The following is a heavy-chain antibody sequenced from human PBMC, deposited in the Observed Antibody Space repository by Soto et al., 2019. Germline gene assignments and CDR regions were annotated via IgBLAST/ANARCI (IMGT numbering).Heavy chain of an antibody. J-gene: IGHJ3*02. CDR1: GFTFTLYS. Sequence: QVQLVQSGAEVKKPGASVKVSCRASGFTFTLYSMHWVCQAPGQRLEWMGWINGGSGKTKYSKKFQGRVTIARDTSASTAYMEVSSLRSEDTAVYYCARYSGNYQDAFDIWGQGTMVTVSS. D-gene: IGHD1-26*01. V-gene: IGHV1-3*01. CDR2: INGGSGKT. CDR3: ARYSGNYQDAFDI.